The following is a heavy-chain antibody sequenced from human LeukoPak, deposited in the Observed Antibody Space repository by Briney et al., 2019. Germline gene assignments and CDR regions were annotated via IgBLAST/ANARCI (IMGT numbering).Heavy chain of an antibody. Sequence: SETLSLTCTVSGGSISSGGYYWSWIRQHPGKGLEWIGYIYYSGSTYYNPSLKSRVTISVDTSKNQFSLKLSSVTAADTAVYYWGRADGVPFDYGGRGPLVPVSS. J-gene: IGHJ4*02. D-gene: IGHD1-1*01. CDR3: GRADGVPFDY. CDR2: IYYSGST. V-gene: IGHV4-31*03. CDR1: GGSISSGGYY.